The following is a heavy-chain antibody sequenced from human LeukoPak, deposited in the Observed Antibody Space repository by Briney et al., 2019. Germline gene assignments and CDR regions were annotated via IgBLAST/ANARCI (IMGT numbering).Heavy chain of an antibody. CDR1: GFTFSSYS. CDR2: ISSSSSYI. V-gene: IGHV3-21*01. CDR3: ARGGLIAVAGTFVDY. Sequence: GGSLRLSCAASGFTFSSYSMNWVRQAPGRGLEWVSSISSSSSYIYYADSVKGRFTISRDNAKNSLYLQMNSLRAEDTAVYYCARGGLIAVAGTFVDYWGQGTLVTVSS. J-gene: IGHJ4*02. D-gene: IGHD6-19*01.